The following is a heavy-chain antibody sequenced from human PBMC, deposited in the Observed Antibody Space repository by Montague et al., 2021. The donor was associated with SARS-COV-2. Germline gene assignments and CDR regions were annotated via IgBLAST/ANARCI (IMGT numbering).Heavy chain of an antibody. Sequence: SETLSLTCGVSGGSLSGYHWSWIRQSPGKGLEWIGYMYYSGSTNXXPSLKSRVTMSIDRSKNQFSLKLRSVTAADTAVYYCARVARYCTNGVCQTYYYYGLDVWGQGTTVTVSS. CDR2: MYYSGST. CDR3: ARVARYCTNGVCQTYYYYGLDV. J-gene: IGHJ6*02. CDR1: GGSLSGYH. V-gene: IGHV4-59*01. D-gene: IGHD2-8*01.